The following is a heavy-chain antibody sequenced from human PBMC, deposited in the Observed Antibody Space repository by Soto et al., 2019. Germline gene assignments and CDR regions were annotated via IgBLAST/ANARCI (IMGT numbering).Heavy chain of an antibody. CDR2: INHSGST. V-gene: IGHV4-34*01. Sequence: SETLSLTCAVYGGSFSGYYWSWIRQPPGKGLEWIGEINHSGSTNYNPSLKSRVTISVDTSKNQFSLKLSSVTAADTAVYYCARARIVGATAHFDYWGQGTLVTVSS. D-gene: IGHD1-26*01. CDR3: ARARIVGATAHFDY. J-gene: IGHJ4*02. CDR1: GGSFSGYY.